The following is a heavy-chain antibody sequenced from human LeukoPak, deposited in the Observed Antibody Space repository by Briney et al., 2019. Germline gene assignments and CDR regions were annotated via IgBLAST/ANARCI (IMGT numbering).Heavy chain of an antibody. J-gene: IGHJ4*02. CDR2: INPNSGGT. D-gene: IGHD2-15*01. Sequence: GASVKVSFKASGYTFSGYYMHWVRQAPGQGLEWMGWINPNSGGTSFAQKFQGRVTMTRDTSISTAYMELSRLRSDDTAVYYCARVGFCSGGLCPYYFEYWGQGTLVTVSS. CDR1: GYTFSGYY. CDR3: ARVGFCSGGLCPYYFEY. V-gene: IGHV1-2*02.